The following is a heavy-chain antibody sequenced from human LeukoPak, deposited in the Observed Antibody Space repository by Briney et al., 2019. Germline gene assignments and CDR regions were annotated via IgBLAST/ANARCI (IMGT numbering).Heavy chain of an antibody. J-gene: IGHJ4*02. D-gene: IGHD4-17*01. CDR2: ISGSGGST. V-gene: IGHV3-23*01. Sequence: PGGSLRLSCAASGFTFSSYATSWVRQAPGKGLEWVSAISGSGGSTYYADSVKGRLTISRDNSKNTLYLQMNSLRAEDTAVYYCAKLYGDYVPTLDYWGQGTLVTVSS. CDR3: AKLYGDYVPTLDY. CDR1: GFTFSSYA.